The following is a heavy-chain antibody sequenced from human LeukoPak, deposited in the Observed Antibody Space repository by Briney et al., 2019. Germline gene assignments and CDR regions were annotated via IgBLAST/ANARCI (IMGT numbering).Heavy chain of an antibody. CDR2: INHSGST. CDR1: GGSFSGYY. D-gene: IGHD3-10*01. CDR3: AANSADYNTLGSSYKV. V-gene: IGHV4-34*01. J-gene: IGHJ4*02. Sequence: SETLSLTCAVYGGSFSGYYWSWIRQPPGKGLEWIGEINHSGSTNYNPSLKSRVTISVDTSKNQFSLKLNSVTAANTAVFYCAANSADYNTLGSSYKVWGQGTLVTVSS.